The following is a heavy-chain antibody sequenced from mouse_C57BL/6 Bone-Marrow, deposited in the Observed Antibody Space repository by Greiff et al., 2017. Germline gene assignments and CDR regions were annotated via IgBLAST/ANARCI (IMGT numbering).Heavy chain of an antibody. CDR2: IYPGSGNT. Sequence: QVQLQQSGAELARPGASVKLSCKASGYTFTSYGISWVKQRTGQGLEWIGEIYPGSGNTYYNEKFKGKATLTADKSSSTAYMELRSLTSEDSAVYYCARGPTPYYYGSSYGYCFDYWGQGTTLTVSS. V-gene: IGHV1-81*01. CDR3: ARGPTPYYYGSSYGYCFDY. J-gene: IGHJ2*01. CDR1: GYTFTSYG. D-gene: IGHD1-1*01.